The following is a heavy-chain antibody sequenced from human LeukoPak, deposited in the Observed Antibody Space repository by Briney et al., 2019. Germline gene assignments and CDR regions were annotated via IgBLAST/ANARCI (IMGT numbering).Heavy chain of an antibody. CDR3: ARTMVRGVIQYYFDY. V-gene: IGHV1-69*13. Sequence: SVKVSCKASGGTFNSYAISWVRQAPGQGLEWMGGIIPIFGTANYAQKFQGRVTITADESTSTAYMELSSLRSEDTAVYYCARTMVRGVIQYYFDYWGQGTLVTVSS. CDR2: IIPIFGTA. D-gene: IGHD3-10*01. CDR1: GGTFNSYA. J-gene: IGHJ4*02.